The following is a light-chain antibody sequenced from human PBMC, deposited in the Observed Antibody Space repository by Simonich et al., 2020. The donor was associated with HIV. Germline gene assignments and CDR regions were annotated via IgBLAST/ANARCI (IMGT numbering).Light chain of an antibody. CDR3: QQYYSTPWT. V-gene: IGKV4-1*01. CDR2: WAS. Sequence: DIVMTQSPDSLAVSLGERATINCKSSQGVLYSSNNKNHLAWYQQKPGQPPKLLIYWASTRESGGPDRFSGSVSGTDFTLTISSLQAEDVAVYYCQQYYSTPWTFGQGTKVEIK. CDR1: QGVLYSSNNKNH. J-gene: IGKJ1*01.